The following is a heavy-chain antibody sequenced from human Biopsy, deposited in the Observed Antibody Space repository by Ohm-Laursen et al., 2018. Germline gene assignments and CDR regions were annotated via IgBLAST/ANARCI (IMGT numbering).Heavy chain of an antibody. D-gene: IGHD2/OR15-2a*01. V-gene: IGHV4-59*01. CDR1: GGSISSDY. CDR2: IYYSGST. J-gene: IGHJ6*02. CDR3: ARATNSTGWPYYYFYGMDV. Sequence: SETLSLTCTVSGGSISSDYWSWIRQTPGKGLEWIGYIYYSGSTNYNPSLKSRVTISVDTSKNQFSLRLNSVTAADTAVYYCARATNSTGWPYYYFYGMDVWVQGTTVTVSS.